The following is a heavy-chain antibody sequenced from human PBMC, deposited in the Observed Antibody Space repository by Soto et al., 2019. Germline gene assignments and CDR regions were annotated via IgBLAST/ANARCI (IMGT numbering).Heavy chain of an antibody. V-gene: IGHV4-30-4*01. CDR1: GGSISSGDYY. CDR3: AREGDDFWSGTPGMVV. Sequence: SETLSLTCTVSGGSISSGDYYWSWIRQPPGKGLEWIGYIYYSGSTYYNPSLKSRVTISVDTSKNQFSLKLSSVTAADTAVYYCAREGDDFWSGTPGMVVWGQGTTVTVSS. CDR2: IYYSGST. D-gene: IGHD3-3*01. J-gene: IGHJ6*02.